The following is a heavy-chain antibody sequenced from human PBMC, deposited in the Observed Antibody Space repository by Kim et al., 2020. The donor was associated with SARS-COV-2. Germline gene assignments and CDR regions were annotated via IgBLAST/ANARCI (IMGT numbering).Heavy chain of an antibody. V-gene: IGHV1-2*02. Sequence: ASVKVSCKASGYTFTGYYMHWVRQAPGQGLEWMGWINPNSGGTNYAQKFQGRVTMTRDTSISTAYMELSRLRSDDTAVYYCARDFGGAKGSGSLTDDAFDIWGQGTMVTVSS. CDR2: INPNSGGT. D-gene: IGHD1-26*01. J-gene: IGHJ3*02. CDR1: GYTFTGYY. CDR3: ARDFGGAKGSGSLTDDAFDI.